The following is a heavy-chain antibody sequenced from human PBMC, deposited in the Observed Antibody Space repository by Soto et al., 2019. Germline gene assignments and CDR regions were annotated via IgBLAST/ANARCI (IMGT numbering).Heavy chain of an antibody. J-gene: IGHJ5*02. V-gene: IGHV1-69*13. CDR3: ARLPLYGSGTSAIEWWFDT. CDR2: IIPIFGTA. CDR1: GGTFSSYA. Sequence: SVKVSCKASGGTFSSYAISWVRQAPGQGLEWMGGIIPIFGTANYAQKFQGRVTITADESTSTAYMELSSLRSEDTAVYYCARLPLYGSGTSAIEWWFDTWGQGTLVTVSS. D-gene: IGHD3-10*01.